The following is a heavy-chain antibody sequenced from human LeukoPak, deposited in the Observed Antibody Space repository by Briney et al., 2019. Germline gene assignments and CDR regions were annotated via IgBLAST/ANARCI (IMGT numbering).Heavy chain of an antibody. D-gene: IGHD5-12*01. V-gene: IGHV4-59*13. CDR2: IHYSGST. CDR3: ARVSGATITTYYGMDV. CDR1: GGSLSMYY. J-gene: IGHJ6*02. Sequence: SGTLSLNRTVAGGSLSMYYWRLIRQPPGQGLQWIGHIHYSGSTNYNPSLKSRVAISIDTSKNQFSLRLSSVTAVDTAVYYCARVSGATITTYYGMDVWGQGTTVTVS.